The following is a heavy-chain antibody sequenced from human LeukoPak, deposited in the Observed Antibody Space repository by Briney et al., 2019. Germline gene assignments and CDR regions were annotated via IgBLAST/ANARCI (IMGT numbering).Heavy chain of an antibody. CDR3: ARGRQPPLLYYYYGMDV. Sequence: SETLSLTCAVYGGSFSGYYWSWIRQPPGKGLEWIGEINHSGSTNYNPSLKSRVTISVDTSKNQFSLKLGSVTAADTAVYYCARGRQPPLLYYYYGMDVWGQGTTVTVSS. J-gene: IGHJ6*02. D-gene: IGHD1-1*01. CDR1: GGSFSGYY. CDR2: INHSGST. V-gene: IGHV4-34*01.